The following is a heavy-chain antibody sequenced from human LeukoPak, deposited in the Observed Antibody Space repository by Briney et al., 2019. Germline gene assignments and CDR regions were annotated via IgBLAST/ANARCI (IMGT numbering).Heavy chain of an antibody. CDR2: MNPNSGNT. CDR3: ARGHIAAAGFDY. Sequence: ASVKVSCKASGYTFTSYDINWVRQATGQGLEWMGWMNPNSGNTGYAQKFQGRVTMTRNTSISTAYMELSSLRSEDTAVYYCARGHIAAAGFDYWGQGTLVTVSS. V-gene: IGHV1-8*01. J-gene: IGHJ4*02. D-gene: IGHD6-13*01. CDR1: GYTFTSYD.